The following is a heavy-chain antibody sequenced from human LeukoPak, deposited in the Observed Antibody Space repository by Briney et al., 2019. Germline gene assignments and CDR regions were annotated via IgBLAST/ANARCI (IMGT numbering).Heavy chain of an antibody. Sequence: ASVKVSCKASGYTFTGYYMHWVRQAPGQGLEWMGWISAYNGNTNYAQKLQGRVTMTTDTSTSTAYMELRSLRSDDTAVYYCARTLDYGDYFDYWGQGTLVTVSS. CDR1: GYTFTGYY. V-gene: IGHV1-18*04. CDR2: ISAYNGNT. J-gene: IGHJ4*02. CDR3: ARTLDYGDYFDY. D-gene: IGHD4-17*01.